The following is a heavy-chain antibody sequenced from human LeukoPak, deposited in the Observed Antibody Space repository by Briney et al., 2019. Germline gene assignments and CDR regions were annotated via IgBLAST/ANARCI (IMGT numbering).Heavy chain of an antibody. D-gene: IGHD3-16*01. Sequence: GGSLRLSCAASGFMFSSYWMTWVRQAPGKGLEWVANIKQDGSERHYVDSVKGRFTISKDNAKNSLYLQMDSLRVEDTAVYYCARFWGSYPPDYWGQGTLVTVSS. CDR3: ARFWGSYPPDY. CDR2: IKQDGSER. V-gene: IGHV3-7*01. J-gene: IGHJ4*02. CDR1: GFMFSSYW.